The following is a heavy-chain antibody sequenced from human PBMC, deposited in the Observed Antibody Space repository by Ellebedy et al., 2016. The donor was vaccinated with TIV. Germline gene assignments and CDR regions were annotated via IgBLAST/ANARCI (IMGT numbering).Heavy chain of an antibody. CDR3: ARNGYEDVWGSYHHDY. D-gene: IGHD3-16*02. V-gene: IGHV3-11*06. CDR1: GFTFSDYY. Sequence: GESLKISCAASGFTFSDYYMSWIRQAPGKGLEWVSYISSTSTYTNYTDSVKGRFTISRDNAKNSLYLQMNSLRDKDTAVYYCARNGYEDVWGSYHHDYWGQGTLVTVSS. CDR2: ISSTSTYT. J-gene: IGHJ4*02.